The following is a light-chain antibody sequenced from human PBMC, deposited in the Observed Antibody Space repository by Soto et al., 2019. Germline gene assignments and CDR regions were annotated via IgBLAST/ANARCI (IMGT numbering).Light chain of an antibody. Sequence: EIVLTQSPGTLTLSPGERATLSCRASQSVRSNYLAWYQQGPGQAPRLLIFAASSRATGIPDRFSGSGSGTDFTLTISRLEPEDFAVYYCQQCSTSPWTFGQGTKVDIK. CDR3: QQCSTSPWT. CDR2: AAS. V-gene: IGKV3-20*01. J-gene: IGKJ1*01. CDR1: QSVRSNY.